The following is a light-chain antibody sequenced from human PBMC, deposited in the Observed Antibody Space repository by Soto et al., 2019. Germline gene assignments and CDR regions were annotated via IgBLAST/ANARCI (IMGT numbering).Light chain of an antibody. Sequence: QSALTQPRSVSGSPGQSVTISCTGTNSDVGTYNYVSWYQQHPGKAPKLIIYDVTKRPSGVPDRFSGSKSGNTASLTVSGLQAEDEADYYCSLYTGGNPSYVFGTGTKVTVL. V-gene: IGLV2-11*01. CDR2: DVT. CDR1: NSDVGTYNY. CDR3: SLYTGGNPSYV. J-gene: IGLJ1*01.